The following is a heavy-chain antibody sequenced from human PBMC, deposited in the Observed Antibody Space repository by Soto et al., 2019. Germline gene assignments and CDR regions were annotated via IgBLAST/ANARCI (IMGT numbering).Heavy chain of an antibody. D-gene: IGHD2-2*01. CDR1: GGTFSSYA. V-gene: IGHV1-69*13. J-gene: IGHJ4*02. CDR3: ALARGIVVVPAAINSYFDY. CDR2: IIPIFGTA. Sequence: SVKVSCKASGGTFSSYAISWVRQAPGQGLEWMGGIIPIFGTANYAQKFQGRVTITADESTSTAYMELSSLRSEDTAVYYCALARGIVVVPAAINSYFDYWGQGTLVTVSS.